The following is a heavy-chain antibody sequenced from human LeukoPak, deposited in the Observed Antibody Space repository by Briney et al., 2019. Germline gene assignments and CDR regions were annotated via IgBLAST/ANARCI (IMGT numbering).Heavy chain of an antibody. V-gene: IGHV3-23*01. CDR3: GKDYYGSGSYYNRPFDY. J-gene: IGHJ4*02. CDR2: ISGSGGST. Sequence: GGSLRLSCAASGFTFSSYAMSWVRQAPGKGLEWVSAISGSGGSTYYADSVKGRFTIFRDNSKNTLYLQMNSLRAEDTAVYYCGKDYYGSGSYYNRPFDYGGQGTLVTVSS. CDR1: GFTFSSYA. D-gene: IGHD3-10*01.